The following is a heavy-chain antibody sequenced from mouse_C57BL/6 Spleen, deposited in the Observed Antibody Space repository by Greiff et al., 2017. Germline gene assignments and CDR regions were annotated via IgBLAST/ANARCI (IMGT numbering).Heavy chain of an antibody. J-gene: IGHJ2*01. CDR3: ARNWGDY. CDR2: ISSGSSTI. CDR1: GFTFSDYG. Sequence: DVKLVESGGGSVKPGGSLTLSCAASGFTFSDYGMHWVRQAPETGLEWVAYISSGSSTIYYADTVKGRFTISRDNAKNTLFLQMTSLRSEDTAMYYCARNWGDYWGPGTTLTVSS. V-gene: IGHV5-17*01.